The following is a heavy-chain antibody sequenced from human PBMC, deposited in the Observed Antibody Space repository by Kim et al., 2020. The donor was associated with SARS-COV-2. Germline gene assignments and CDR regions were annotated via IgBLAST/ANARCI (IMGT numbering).Heavy chain of an antibody. Sequence: ASVKVSCKASGYTFTSYAIHWARQAPGQRLEWMGWINAGNGNTRYSQKLQGRVTITSDTSASTAYMELSSLRSEDTAVYYCAREGHVGGYLNWGQATVVT. J-gene: IGHJ3*01. CDR3: AREGHVGGYLN. D-gene: IGHD3-22*01. V-gene: IGHV1-3*01. CDR2: INAGNGNT. CDR1: GYTFTSYA.